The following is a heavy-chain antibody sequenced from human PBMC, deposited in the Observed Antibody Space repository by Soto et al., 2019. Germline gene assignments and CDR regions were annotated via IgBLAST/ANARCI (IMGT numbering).Heavy chain of an antibody. CDR1: GFTFSSYW. J-gene: IGHJ5*02. Sequence: EVQLVESGGGLVQPGGSLRLSCAASGFTFSSYWMSWVRQAPGKGLEWVANIKQDGSEKYYVDSVKGRFTISRDNAENSLYLQMNSLRAEDTAVYYCARDSSEYSGYDYNWFDPWGQGTLVTVSS. CDR2: IKQDGSEK. V-gene: IGHV3-7*01. CDR3: ARDSSEYSGYDYNWFDP. D-gene: IGHD5-12*01.